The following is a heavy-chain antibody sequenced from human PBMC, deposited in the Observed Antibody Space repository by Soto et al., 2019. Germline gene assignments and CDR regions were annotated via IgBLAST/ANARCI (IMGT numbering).Heavy chain of an antibody. V-gene: IGHV4-34*01. CDR1: GGSFSGYY. Sequence: SETLSLTCAVYGGSFSGYYWSWIRQPPGKGLEWIGEINHSGSTNYNPSLKSRVTISVDTSKNQFSLKLSSVTAADTAVYYCATLRPFWRAPLEGWFDTWGQGTLVTVS. CDR3: ATLRPFWRAPLEGWFDT. CDR2: INHSGST. J-gene: IGHJ5*02. D-gene: IGHD3-3*01.